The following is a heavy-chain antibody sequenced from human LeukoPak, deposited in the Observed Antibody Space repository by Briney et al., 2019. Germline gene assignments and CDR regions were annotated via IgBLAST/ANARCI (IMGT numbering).Heavy chain of an antibody. V-gene: IGHV3-21*01. J-gene: IGHJ4*02. Sequence: PGGSLRLSCTGSGFTFSSYSMNWVRQAPGKGLEWVSSISSSSSYRYYEESVKGRFSISRDNARNSLYLQMNSLRAEDTAVYYCARDWFHAIDYWGQGTLVTVSS. CDR1: GFTFSSYS. D-gene: IGHD2/OR15-2a*01. CDR2: ISSSSSYR. CDR3: ARDWFHAIDY.